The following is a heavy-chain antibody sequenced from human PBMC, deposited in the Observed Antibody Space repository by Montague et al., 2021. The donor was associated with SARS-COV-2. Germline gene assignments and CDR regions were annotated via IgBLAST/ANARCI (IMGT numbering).Heavy chain of an antibody. V-gene: IGHV4-59*08. D-gene: IGHD3-3*01. CDR3: VRQGLYNFWTHDHNWFDP. CDR1: GGSISSYY. J-gene: IGHJ5*02. CDR2: IYYSGST. Sequence: SETLSLTCTVSGGSISSYYWSWIRQPPGKGLEWIGYIYYSGSTYYDPSLKSRVTISVDTSKNQFSLKLSSVTAADTAVYYCVRQGLYNFWTHDHNWFDPWGQGTLVTVSS.